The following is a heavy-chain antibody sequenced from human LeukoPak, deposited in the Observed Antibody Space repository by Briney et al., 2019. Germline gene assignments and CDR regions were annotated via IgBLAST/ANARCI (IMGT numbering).Heavy chain of an antibody. J-gene: IGHJ3*02. CDR3: ARYCSSTSCSPDAFDI. Sequence: ASVKVSCEASGYTFTSYYMHWVRQAPGQGLEWMGIINPSGGSTSYAQKFQGRVTMTRDTSTSTVYMELSSLRSEDTAVYYCARYCSSTSCSPDAFDIWGQGTMVTVSS. V-gene: IGHV1-46*01. CDR1: GYTFTSYY. D-gene: IGHD2-2*01. CDR2: INPSGGST.